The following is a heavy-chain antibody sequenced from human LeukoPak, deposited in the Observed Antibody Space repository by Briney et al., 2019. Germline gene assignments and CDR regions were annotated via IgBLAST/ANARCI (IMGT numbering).Heavy chain of an antibody. CDR3: ARDLEHCRNIICSNSAY. V-gene: IGHV1-18*04. Sequence: SVKVSCKGSGYNFDRYGVNWVRQAPGQGLERVGWISTYNGNTFYAQKFEGRVTMTTDTSTNTVYMDLRSLRSDDTAVYYCARDLEHCRNIICSNSAYWGQGTLVTVSS. CDR1: GYNFDRYG. D-gene: IGHD2-2*01. J-gene: IGHJ4*02. CDR2: ISTYNGNT.